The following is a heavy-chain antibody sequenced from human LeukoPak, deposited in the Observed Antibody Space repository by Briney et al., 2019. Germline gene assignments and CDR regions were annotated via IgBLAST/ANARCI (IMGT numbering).Heavy chain of an antibody. J-gene: IGHJ6*02. CDR3: ARDPGYYYYGMDV. CDR1: GGSXSSYY. V-gene: IGHV4-59*01. Sequence: PSETLSLTCTVSGGSXSSYYWSWIRQPPGKGLEWIGYIYYSGSTNYNPSLKSRVTISVDTSKNQFSLKLSSVTAADTAVYYCARDPGYYYYGMDVWGQGTTVTVSS. CDR2: IYYSGST.